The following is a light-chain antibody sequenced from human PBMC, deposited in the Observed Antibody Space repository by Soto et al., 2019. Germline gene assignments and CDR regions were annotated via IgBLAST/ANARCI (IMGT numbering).Light chain of an antibody. V-gene: IGLV2-23*01. CDR3: QVWHNILDPSYV. J-gene: IGLJ1*01. CDR2: EGT. Sequence: QSALTQPASVSRAPGQSITISCTGTSSDVGSYNFVSWYQQYPGKVPTLMIYEGTKRPSGVSNRFSGSKSGNTASLTISRVEAGDVAYYYCQVWHNILDPSYVFGAGTKVTVL. CDR1: SSDVGSYNF.